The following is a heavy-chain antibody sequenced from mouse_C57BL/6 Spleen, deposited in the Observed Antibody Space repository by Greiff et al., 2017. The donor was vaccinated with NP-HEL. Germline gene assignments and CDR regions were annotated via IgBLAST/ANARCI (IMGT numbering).Heavy chain of an antibody. Sequence: QVQLQQSGPELVKPGASVKISCKASGYAFSSSWMNWVKQRPGKGLEWIGRIYPGDGDTNYNGKFKGKATLTADKSSSTAYMQLSSLTSEDSAVYFCARPGSSLYYYAMDYWGQGTSVTVSS. CDR1: GYAFSSSW. D-gene: IGHD1-1*01. CDR3: ARPGSSLYYYAMDY. CDR2: IYPGDGDT. V-gene: IGHV1-82*01. J-gene: IGHJ4*01.